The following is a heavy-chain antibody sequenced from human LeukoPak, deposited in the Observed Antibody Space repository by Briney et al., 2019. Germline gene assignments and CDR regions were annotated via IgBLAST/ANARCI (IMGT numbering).Heavy chain of an antibody. CDR1: GGTFSSYA. D-gene: IGHD6-6*01. Sequence: GASVKVSCKASGGTFSSYAINWVRQAPGQGLEWMGGIIPIFGTASYAQKFQGRVTITADESTSTAYMELSSLRSEDTAVYYCARARDSSSSSFDYWDQGTLVTVSS. V-gene: IGHV1-69*13. J-gene: IGHJ4*02. CDR3: ARARDSSSSSFDY. CDR2: IIPIFGTA.